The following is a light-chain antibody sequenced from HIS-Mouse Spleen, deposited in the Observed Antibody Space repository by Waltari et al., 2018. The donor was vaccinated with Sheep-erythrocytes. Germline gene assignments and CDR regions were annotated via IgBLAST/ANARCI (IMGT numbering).Light chain of an antibody. J-gene: IGLJ1*01. CDR2: DVS. V-gene: IGLV2-11*01. CDR1: SSDVGGYNY. Sequence: SALTQPRSVSGSPGQSVTISSTGTSSDVGGYNYVPWYQQHPGKAPKLMIYDVSKRPSGVPDRFSGSKSGNTASLTISGLQAEDEADYYCCSYAGSYNHVFATGTKVTVL. CDR3: CSYAGSYNHV.